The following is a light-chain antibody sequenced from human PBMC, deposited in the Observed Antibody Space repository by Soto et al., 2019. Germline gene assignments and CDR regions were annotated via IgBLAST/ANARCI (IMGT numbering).Light chain of an antibody. Sequence: EIVLTQSSATLSLSPGERATLSCRASQSVSSYLAWYQQRPGQAPRLLIYDASNRAAGIPARFSGSGSGTDFTLTISSLEPEDFAVYYCQQRSSWPGTFGQGTKLEIK. CDR1: QSVSSY. CDR3: QQRSSWPGT. CDR2: DAS. J-gene: IGKJ2*01. V-gene: IGKV3-11*01.